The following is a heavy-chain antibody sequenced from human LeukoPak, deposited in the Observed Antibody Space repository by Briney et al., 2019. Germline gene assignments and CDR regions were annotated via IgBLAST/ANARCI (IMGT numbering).Heavy chain of an antibody. J-gene: IGHJ4*02. CDR3: ARGLSGYASSLGY. CDR2: INSDGSST. CDR1: GFTFSSYW. Sequence: GGSLRLSCAASGFTFSSYWMSWVRQAPGKGLVWVSRINSDGSSTSYADSVRGRFSISRDNAKNTLYLQMNSLRAEDTAVYYCARGLSGYASSLGYWGQGTLVTVSA. D-gene: IGHD6-6*01. V-gene: IGHV3-74*01.